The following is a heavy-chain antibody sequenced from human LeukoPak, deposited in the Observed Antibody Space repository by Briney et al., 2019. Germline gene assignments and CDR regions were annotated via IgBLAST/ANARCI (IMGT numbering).Heavy chain of an antibody. CDR1: GFPFSSFA. Sequence: GGSLRLSCATSGFPFSSFAMHWVRQAPGKGLDWVAVILYDGSNTYYADSVKGRFTISRDNSKNTLYLQMNSLGDEDTAVYYCDPHDSSSHFWGQGTLVTVSS. J-gene: IGHJ4*02. V-gene: IGHV3-30-3*01. CDR3: DPHDSSSHF. D-gene: IGHD6-6*01. CDR2: ILYDGSNT.